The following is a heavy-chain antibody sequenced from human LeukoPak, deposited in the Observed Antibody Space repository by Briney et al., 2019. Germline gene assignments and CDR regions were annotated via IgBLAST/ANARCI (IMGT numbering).Heavy chain of an antibody. J-gene: IGHJ4*02. D-gene: IGHD5-24*01. V-gene: IGHV4-30-2*01. CDR3: ARDGYRRPFDF. Sequence: SQTLSLTCAVSGGSISSGGYSWSWIRQPPGKGLEWIGYIYRSGSTYYNPSLKSRVTIPVDSSKSQVSLKLTSVTAADTAVYYCARDGYRRPFDFWGQGTLVTVSS. CDR2: IYRSGST. CDR1: GGSISSGGYS.